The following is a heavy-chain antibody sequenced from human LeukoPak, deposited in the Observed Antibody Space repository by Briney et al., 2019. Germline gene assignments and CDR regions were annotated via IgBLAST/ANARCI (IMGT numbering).Heavy chain of an antibody. D-gene: IGHD6-13*01. V-gene: IGHV1-69*05. J-gene: IGHJ3*02. Sequence: SVKVSCKASGGTFSSYAISWVRQAPGQGLEWMGGIIPIFGTANYAQKFQGRVTITTDESMSTAYMELSSLRSEDTAVYYCASNRVSSSWYDAFDIWGQGTMVTVSS. CDR3: ASNRVSSSWYDAFDI. CDR2: IIPIFGTA. CDR1: GGTFSSYA.